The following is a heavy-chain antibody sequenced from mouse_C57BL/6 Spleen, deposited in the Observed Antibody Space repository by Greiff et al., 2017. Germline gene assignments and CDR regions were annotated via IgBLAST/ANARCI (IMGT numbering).Heavy chain of an antibody. D-gene: IGHD1-1*01. V-gene: IGHV1-53*01. CDR1: GYTFTSYW. CDR3: ARSSSYSWFAY. CDR2: INPSNGGT. J-gene: IGHJ3*01. Sequence: QVHVKQPGTELVKPGASVKLSCKASGYTFTSYWMHWVQQRPGQGLEWIGNINPSNGGTNYNEKFKSKATLTVDKSSSTAYMQLSSLTSEDSAVYYCARSSSYSWFAYGGQGTLVTVSA.